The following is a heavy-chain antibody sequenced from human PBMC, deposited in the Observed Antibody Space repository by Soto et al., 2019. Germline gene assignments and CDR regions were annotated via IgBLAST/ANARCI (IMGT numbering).Heavy chain of an antibody. D-gene: IGHD1-1*01. V-gene: IGHV3-15*05. CDR3: AWQGTTSYYFHS. CDR2: IKSNGDKAPP. CDR1: GLTFRDAW. J-gene: IGHJ4*02. Sequence: EVQLVESGGGLVNPGGSLRLSCALSGLTFRDAWMNWVRQAPGKGLEWVANIKSNGDKAPPEYAESVKGRFTISRDDPKNTVYLQMSGLRTEDPAVYYCAWQGTTSYYFHSWGQVTLVTVSS.